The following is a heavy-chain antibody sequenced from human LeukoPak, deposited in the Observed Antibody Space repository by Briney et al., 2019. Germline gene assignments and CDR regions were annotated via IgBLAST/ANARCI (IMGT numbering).Heavy chain of an antibody. CDR1: EFIFSDYA. J-gene: IGHJ4*02. V-gene: IGHV3-23*05. D-gene: IGHD6-19*01. CDR3: AKFEGATIPGWFNDY. CDR2: IDKTTYPT. Sequence: GGSLRLSCAASEFIFSDYAMGWVRQAPGKGLEWVSTIDKTTYPTFYADSVKGRFTISRDNSKNTLYLQMNSLRTEDTAVYFCAKFEGATIPGWFNDYWGQGILVTVSS.